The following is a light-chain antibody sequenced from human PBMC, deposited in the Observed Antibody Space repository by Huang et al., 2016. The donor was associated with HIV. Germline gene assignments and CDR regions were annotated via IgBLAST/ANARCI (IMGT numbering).Light chain of an antibody. CDR1: QGVTSNQ. Sequence: EVVLTQSTGTLSLSPGERATLSCRASQGVTSNQLAWYQQKPGQAPRLLIYGASARATGIPDRFIGSGSGTCFTLTISRLEPEDSAVYYCQQYGISPWTFGQGTKVEIK. CDR3: QQYGISPWT. V-gene: IGKV3-20*01. CDR2: GAS. J-gene: IGKJ1*01.